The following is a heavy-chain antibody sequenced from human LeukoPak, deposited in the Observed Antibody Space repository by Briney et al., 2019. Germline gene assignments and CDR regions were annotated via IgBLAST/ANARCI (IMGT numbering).Heavy chain of an antibody. J-gene: IGHJ6*02. CDR3: ARSSYYDMDV. Sequence: PSETLSLTCTVSGGSISSYYWSWIRQPPGKGLEWIGYIHYSGSTDYNASLKSRVTISIDTSKNQFSLKLSSVTAADTAVYYCARSSYYDMDVWGQGTTVTVSS. CDR2: IHYSGST. CDR1: GGSISSYY. V-gene: IGHV4-59*01.